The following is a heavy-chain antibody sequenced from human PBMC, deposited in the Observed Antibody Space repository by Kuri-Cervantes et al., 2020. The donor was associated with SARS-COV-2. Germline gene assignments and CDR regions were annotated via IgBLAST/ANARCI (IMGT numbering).Heavy chain of an antibody. CDR2: IYNSGGT. CDR1: GGSISSSSYY. CDR3: ARGKYDYVWGNSPQDYYYYLDV. V-gene: IGHV4-61*01. Sequence: SETLSLTCTVSGGSISSSSYYWNWIRQSPGKGLAWIGYIYNSGGTKYNPSLKSRVSLSVDTSKNQFSLQLTSVTAADAAVYYCARGKYDYVWGNSPQDYYYYLDVWGRGLTVTVSS. D-gene: IGHD3-16*01. J-gene: IGHJ6*03.